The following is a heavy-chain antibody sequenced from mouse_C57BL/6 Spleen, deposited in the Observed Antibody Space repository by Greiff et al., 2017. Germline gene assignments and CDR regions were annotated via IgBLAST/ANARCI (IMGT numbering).Heavy chain of an antibody. D-gene: IGHD2-4*01. Sequence: VQLQQPGAELVKPGASVKLSCKASGYTFTSYWMHWVKQRPGQGLEWIGMIHPNSGSTNYNEKFKSKATLTVDKSSSTAYMQLSSLTSEDSAVDYCARGCYYDYDGFYAMDYWGQGTSVTVSS. CDR2: IHPNSGST. CDR3: ARGCYYDYDGFYAMDY. CDR1: GYTFTSYW. J-gene: IGHJ4*01. V-gene: IGHV1-64*01.